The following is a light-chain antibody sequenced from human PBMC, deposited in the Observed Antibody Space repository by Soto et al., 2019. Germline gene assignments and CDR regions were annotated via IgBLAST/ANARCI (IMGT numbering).Light chain of an antibody. CDR1: LSRSMW. CDR2: YXS. CDR3: QQYKSYSRT. Sequence: DVQLTQAPSTLPSSVGARVTTTXRASLSRSMWLSWYQQRAGXAPKXXXDYXSSLERGGPSRLSGSGSGTEFTLTISSLQPYDFATYYCQQYKSYSRTFGQGTKVDIK. J-gene: IGKJ1*01. V-gene: IGKV1-5*01.